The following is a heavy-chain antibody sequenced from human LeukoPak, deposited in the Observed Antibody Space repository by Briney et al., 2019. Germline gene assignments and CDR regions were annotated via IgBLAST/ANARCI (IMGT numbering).Heavy chain of an antibody. CDR3: ATGHTYYDFWSGYRPDAFDI. V-gene: IGHV6-1*01. Sequence: SQTLSLTCAISGDSVSINSAAWNWIRQSPSRGLERLVRTYYRSKWYNDYAVSVKSRITINPDTSKNQFSLQLNSVTPEDTALYYCATGHTYYDFWSGYRPDAFDIWGQGTMVTVSS. D-gene: IGHD3-3*01. CDR2: TYYRSKWYN. CDR1: GDSVSINSAA. J-gene: IGHJ3*02.